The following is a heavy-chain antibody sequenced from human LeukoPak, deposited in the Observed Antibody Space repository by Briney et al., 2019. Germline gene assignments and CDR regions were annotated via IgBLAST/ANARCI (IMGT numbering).Heavy chain of an antibody. CDR2: IWNDGDNK. V-gene: IGHV3-30*02. CDR3: VKEAYGSGNCRHFDY. CDR1: GFTFRTYG. J-gene: IGHJ4*02. Sequence: PGGSLRLSCAASGFTFRTYGMHWVRQAPGKGLEWVSFIWNDGDNKNYADSVKGRFTISRDNAKNTVYLQMNSLIAEDTAVYCCVKEAYGSGNCRHFDYWGQGTLVTVSS. D-gene: IGHD3-10*01.